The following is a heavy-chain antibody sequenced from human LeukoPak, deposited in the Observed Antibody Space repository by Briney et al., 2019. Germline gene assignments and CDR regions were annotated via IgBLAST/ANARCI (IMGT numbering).Heavy chain of an antibody. CDR1: GYSISSGYY. J-gene: IGHJ5*02. D-gene: IGHD6-13*01. Sequence: ASETLSLTCAVSGYSISSGYYWGWIRQPPGKGLEWIGSIYHSGSTYYNPSLKSRVTISVDTSKNQFSLKLSSVTAADTAVYYCAKHRWAAAGTSWFDPWGQGTLVTVSS. CDR3: AKHRWAAAGTSWFDP. CDR2: IYHSGST. V-gene: IGHV4-38-2*01.